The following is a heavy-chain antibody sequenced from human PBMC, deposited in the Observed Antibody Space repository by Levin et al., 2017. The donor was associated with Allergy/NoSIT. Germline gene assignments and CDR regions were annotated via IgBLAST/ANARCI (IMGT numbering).Heavy chain of an antibody. CDR1: GGSISSSSYY. Sequence: PSETLSLTCTVSGGSISSSSYYWGWIRQPPGKGLEWIGSIYYSGSTYYNPSLKSRVTISVDTSKNQFSLKLSSVTAADTAVYYCARETLSDIVVVPAAPLSDGMDVWGQGTTVTVSS. D-gene: IGHD2-2*01. J-gene: IGHJ6*02. CDR2: IYYSGST. V-gene: IGHV4-39*02. CDR3: ARETLSDIVVVPAAPLSDGMDV.